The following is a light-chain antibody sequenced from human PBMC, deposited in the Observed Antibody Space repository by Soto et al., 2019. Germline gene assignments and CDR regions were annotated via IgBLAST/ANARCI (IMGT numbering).Light chain of an antibody. CDR1: QSVSNDF. CDR3: QQYNNWPPLT. CDR2: GAS. J-gene: IGKJ4*01. V-gene: IGKV3-15*01. Sequence: IVLTQSPGILSLSPGERATLSCRASQSVSNDFLAWYQQKPGQAPRLLMYGASTRAAGIPARFSGSGSGTEFTLTISSLQSEDFAVYYCQQYNNWPPLTFGGGTKVDIK.